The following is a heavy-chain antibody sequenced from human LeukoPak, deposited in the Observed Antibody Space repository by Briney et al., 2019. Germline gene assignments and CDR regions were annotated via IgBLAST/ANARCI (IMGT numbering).Heavy chain of an antibody. D-gene: IGHD3-22*01. V-gene: IGHV3-23*01. J-gene: IGHJ4*02. CDR3: AKGRYYDSSGYYPPKTFDY. CDR1: GFTFSSYS. CDR2: ISGSGGST. Sequence: TGGSLRLSCAASGFTFSSYSMNWVSQAPGKGLEWVSAISGSGGSTYYADYVKGGFTISRENSKKRLYLQKNSLRAVYTAVYYCAKGRYYDSSGYYPPKTFDYWGQGTLVTVSS.